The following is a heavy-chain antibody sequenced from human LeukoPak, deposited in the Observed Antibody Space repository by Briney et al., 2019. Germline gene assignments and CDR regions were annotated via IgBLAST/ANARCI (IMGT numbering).Heavy chain of an antibody. V-gene: IGHV4-61*02. D-gene: IGHD6-6*01. CDR1: GGSISSGSYY. CDR3: ARETISSSPFVQFDY. CDR2: IYTSGST. J-gene: IGHJ4*02. Sequence: SETLSLTCTVSGGSISSGSYYWSWIRQPAGKGLEWIGRIYTSGSTNYNPSLKSRVTISVDKSKNQFSLKLSSVTAADTAVYYCARETISSSPFVQFDYWGQGTLVTVSS.